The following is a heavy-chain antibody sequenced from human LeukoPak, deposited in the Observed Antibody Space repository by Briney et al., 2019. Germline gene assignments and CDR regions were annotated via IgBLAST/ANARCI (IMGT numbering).Heavy chain of an antibody. Sequence: TGGSLRLSCAASAFTFSTYAMSWVRQAPGKGLEWVSAISGSGDSTYYADSVKGRFTISRDNSRNTLYLQMNSLRGEDTAVYYCAKGPHAGYSSAWYQDYWGQGTLVTVSS. CDR1: AFTFSTYA. CDR2: ISGSGDST. D-gene: IGHD6-19*01. CDR3: AKGPHAGYSSAWYQDY. V-gene: IGHV3-23*01. J-gene: IGHJ4*02.